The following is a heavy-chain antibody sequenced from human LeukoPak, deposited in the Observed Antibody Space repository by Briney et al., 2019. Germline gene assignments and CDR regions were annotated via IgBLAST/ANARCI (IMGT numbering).Heavy chain of an antibody. Sequence: GGSLRLSCTASGFTFSSHWMTWVRQPPGKGLEWVANIKEDGSVKYYVDSVKGRFSISRDNTKSALYLQMDSLRADDTAVYFCARDSTWRLDYWGQGTLITVSS. CDR1: GFTFSSHW. D-gene: IGHD5-12*01. V-gene: IGHV3-7*03. J-gene: IGHJ4*02. CDR2: IKEDGSVK. CDR3: ARDSTWRLDY.